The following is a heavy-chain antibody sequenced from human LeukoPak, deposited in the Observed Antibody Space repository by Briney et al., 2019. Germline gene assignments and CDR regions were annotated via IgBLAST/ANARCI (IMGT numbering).Heavy chain of an antibody. CDR2: IYYSGST. J-gene: IGHJ3*02. D-gene: IGHD2-2*01. V-gene: IGHV4-59*12. CDR1: GGSISSYY. CDR3: ARNLLPAAKGAFDI. Sequence: KPSETLSLTCTVSGGSISSYYWSWIRQPPGKGLEWIGYIYYSGSTSYNPSLRSRVTILVDTSKNQFSLKLSSVTAADTAVYYCARNLLPAAKGAFDIWGQGTLVTVSS.